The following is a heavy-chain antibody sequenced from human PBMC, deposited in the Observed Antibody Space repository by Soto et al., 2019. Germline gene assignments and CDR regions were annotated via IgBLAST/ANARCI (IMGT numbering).Heavy chain of an antibody. CDR3: AINETTRPGFNP. D-gene: IGHD1-1*01. CDR2: IYYVGST. J-gene: IGHJ5*02. Sequence: QVQLQESGPGLVKPSQTLSLICTVSGDSIRNGFYYWSWIRQHPGKGLEWIGNIYYVGSTSYNPSLKSRVTISIDSSKNQFSMPLNSVTAADTAVYYSAINETTRPGFNPWGQGTLAIASS. V-gene: IGHV4-31*03. CDR1: GDSIRNGFYY.